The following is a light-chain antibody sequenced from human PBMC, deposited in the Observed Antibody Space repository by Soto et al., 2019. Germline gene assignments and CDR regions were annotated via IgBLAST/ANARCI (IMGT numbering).Light chain of an antibody. CDR3: QQYYTTLHA. V-gene: IGKV4-1*01. CDR2: WAS. CDR1: QSVLYSSNNKNY. Sequence: DIVMTQSPDSLAVSLGERATINCKSSQSVLYSSNNKNYLAWYQQKPGQPPKLLISWASTREYGVPDRCSGSGSGTDVTLTISSLQAEDVAVYYCQQYYTTLHAFGRGTKLEIK. J-gene: IGKJ2*01.